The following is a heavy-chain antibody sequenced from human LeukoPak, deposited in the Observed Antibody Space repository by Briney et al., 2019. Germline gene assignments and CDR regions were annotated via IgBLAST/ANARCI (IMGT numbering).Heavy chain of an antibody. CDR2: IYYSGST. J-gene: IGHJ5*02. CDR1: GGSISSSSYY. CDR3: ARNDYSNHNWFDP. D-gene: IGHD4-11*01. Sequence: SETLPLTCTVSGGSISSSSYYWGWIRQPPGKGLEWIGSIYYSGSTYYNPSLKSRVTISVDTSKNQFSLKLSSVTAADTAVYYCARNDYSNHNWFDPWGQGTLVTVSS. V-gene: IGHV4-39*01.